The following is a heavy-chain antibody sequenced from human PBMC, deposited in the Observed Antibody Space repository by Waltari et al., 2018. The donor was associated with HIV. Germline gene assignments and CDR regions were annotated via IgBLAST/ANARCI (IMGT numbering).Heavy chain of an antibody. CDR2: INTHSGNT. V-gene: IGHV1-18*01. J-gene: IGHJ3*01. CDR1: GYSFTSYG. CDR3: PQDGFDL. Sequence: QVELVQSGTEVQKPGASVKVSCKASGYSFTSYGINWVRQAPGQGLEWMGWINTHSGNTNYAQKVQERVTMTTDTSTSTVYMDLRSLRSDDTTTPSYPQDGFDLWGQGTKVTVSS. D-gene: IGHD3-16*02.